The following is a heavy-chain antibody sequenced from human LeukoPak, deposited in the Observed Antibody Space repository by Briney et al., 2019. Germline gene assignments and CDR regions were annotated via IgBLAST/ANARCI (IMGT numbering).Heavy chain of an antibody. V-gene: IGHV4-38-2*02. CDR1: GYSISSGYY. Sequence: SETLSLTCTVSGYSISSGYYWGWIRPPPGKGLEWIGSIYHSGSTYYNPSLKSRVTISVDTSKNQFSLKLSSVTAADTAVYYCARVGCTNGVCYMDVWGKGTTVTVSS. CDR3: ARVGCTNGVCYMDV. CDR2: IYHSGST. J-gene: IGHJ6*04. D-gene: IGHD2-8*01.